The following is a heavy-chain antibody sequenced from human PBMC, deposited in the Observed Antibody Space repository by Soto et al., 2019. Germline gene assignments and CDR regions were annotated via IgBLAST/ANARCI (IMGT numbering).Heavy chain of an antibody. Sequence: EVQLVESGGGLVQPGGSLRLSCAASGFTFSSYWMSWVRQAPGKGLEWVANIKQDGSEQYYVDSVKGRFTISRDNAKNSLYLQMNSLRAEDTAVYYCARVHDFWRPPGAPEDYWGQGTLVTVSS. J-gene: IGHJ4*02. D-gene: IGHD3-3*01. CDR2: IKQDGSEQ. CDR3: ARVHDFWRPPGAPEDY. V-gene: IGHV3-7*01. CDR1: GFTFSSYW.